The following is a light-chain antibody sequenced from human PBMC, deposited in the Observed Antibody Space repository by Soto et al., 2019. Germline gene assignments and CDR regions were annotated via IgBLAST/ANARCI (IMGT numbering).Light chain of an antibody. J-gene: IGKJ5*01. CDR3: QQYNTWPPIT. CDR2: AAS. V-gene: IGKV3-15*01. CDR1: QSVSSD. Sequence: DIVMTQSPATLSVSPGERATLSCRASQSVSSDLAWYHQKPGQAPRLLIYAASTRATGIPARFSGSGSGTEFTLTISSLQSEDFAVYYCQQYNTWPPITLGQGTRMEIK.